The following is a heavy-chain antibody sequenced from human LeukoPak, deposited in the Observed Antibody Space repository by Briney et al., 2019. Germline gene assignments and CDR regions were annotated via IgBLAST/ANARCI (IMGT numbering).Heavy chain of an antibody. Sequence: PSETLSLTCSVSGDSINTNSFYWNWIRQPPGKGLEWSGYIYYSGSTNYKSSLKSRVTISVDTSKNQFSLKLSSVTAADPAVYYCARTTEGGYSYGYFYYYYMDVWGKGTTVTISS. V-gene: IGHV4-61*01. CDR1: GDSINTNSFY. CDR3: ARTTEGGYSYGYFYYYYMDV. J-gene: IGHJ6*03. CDR2: IYYSGST. D-gene: IGHD5-18*01.